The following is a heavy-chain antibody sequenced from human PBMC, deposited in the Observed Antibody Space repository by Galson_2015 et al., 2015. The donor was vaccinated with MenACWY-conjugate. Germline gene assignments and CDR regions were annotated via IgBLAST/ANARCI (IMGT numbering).Heavy chain of an antibody. CDR2: ISSSSSSI. V-gene: IGHV3-21*01. J-gene: IGHJ6*02. CDR1: GFSFRSKP. CDR3: TRGNSMDV. Sequence: SLRLSCAASGFSFRSKPMSWVRQAPGKGLEWVSAISSSSSSIYYADSVKGRFTISRDNAKNSLYLQMNSLKAEDTAVYYCTRGNSMDVWGQGTTVTVSS. D-gene: IGHD4-11*01.